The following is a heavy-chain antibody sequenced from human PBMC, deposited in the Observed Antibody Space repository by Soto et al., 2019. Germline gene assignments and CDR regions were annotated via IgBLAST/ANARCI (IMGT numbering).Heavy chain of an antibody. CDR1: GGTFSSYT. D-gene: IGHD4-17*01. V-gene: IGHV1-69*04. Sequence: GASVKVSCKASGGTFSSYTISWVRQAPGQGLGRMGRIIPILGIANYAQKFQGRVTITADKSTSTAYMELSSLRSEDTAVYYCAREMSYGDAADIWGQGTMVTVSS. CDR2: IIPILGIA. J-gene: IGHJ3*02. CDR3: AREMSYGDAADI.